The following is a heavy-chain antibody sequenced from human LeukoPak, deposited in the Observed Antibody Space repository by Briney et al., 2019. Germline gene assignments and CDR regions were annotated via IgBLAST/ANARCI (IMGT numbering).Heavy chain of an antibody. V-gene: IGHV3-21*04. Sequence: GGSLRLSCAASGFTFSSYSMNWVRQAPGKGLEWVSATSSSDAGIYYADSVRGRFTISRDNSKNTLYLQMNSLRLEDAAVYFCARAPVTSCRGAYCYPFDYWGQGTQVTVSS. J-gene: IGHJ4*02. D-gene: IGHD2-21*01. CDR3: ARAPVTSCRGAYCYPFDY. CDR2: TSSSDAGI. CDR1: GFTFSSYS.